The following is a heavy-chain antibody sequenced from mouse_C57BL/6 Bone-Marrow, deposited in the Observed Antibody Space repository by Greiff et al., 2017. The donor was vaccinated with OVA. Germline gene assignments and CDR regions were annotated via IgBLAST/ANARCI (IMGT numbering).Heavy chain of an antibody. Sequence: VMLVESGPGLVQPSQSLSITCTVSGFSLTSYGVHWVRQSPGKGLEWLGVIWSGGSTDYNAAFISRLSISKDNSKSQVFFKMNSLQADDTAIYYCARKITTGFAYWGQGTLVTVSA. J-gene: IGHJ3*01. CDR2: IWSGGST. CDR3: ARKITTGFAY. CDR1: GFSLTSYG. V-gene: IGHV2-2*01. D-gene: IGHD2-4*01.